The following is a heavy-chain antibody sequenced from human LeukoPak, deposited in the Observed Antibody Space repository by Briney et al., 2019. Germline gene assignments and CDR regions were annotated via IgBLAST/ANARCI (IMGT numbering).Heavy chain of an antibody. CDR3: ARAGRNWNYGYYFDY. CDR1: GGSISSYY. J-gene: IGHJ4*02. V-gene: IGHV4-59*08. CDR2: IYYSGST. D-gene: IGHD1-7*01. Sequence: SETLSPTCTVSGGSISSYYWSWIRQPPGKGLEWIGYIYYSGSTNYNPSLKSRVTISVDTSKNQFSLKLSSVTAADTAVYYCARAGRNWNYGYYFDYWGQGTLVTVSS.